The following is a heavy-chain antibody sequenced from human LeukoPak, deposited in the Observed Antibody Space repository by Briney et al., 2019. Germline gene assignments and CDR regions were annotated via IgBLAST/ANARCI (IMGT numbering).Heavy chain of an antibody. D-gene: IGHD3-22*01. Sequence: ASVKVSCKASGYTFTSYGISWVRQAPGQGLEWMGWISAYNGNTNYAQKLQCRVTMTTDTSTSTAYMELRSLRSDDTAVYYCARVEVTMIVVVVSGFDYWGQGTLVTVSS. J-gene: IGHJ4*02. CDR2: ISAYNGNT. CDR3: ARVEVTMIVVVVSGFDY. V-gene: IGHV1-18*01. CDR1: GYTFTSYG.